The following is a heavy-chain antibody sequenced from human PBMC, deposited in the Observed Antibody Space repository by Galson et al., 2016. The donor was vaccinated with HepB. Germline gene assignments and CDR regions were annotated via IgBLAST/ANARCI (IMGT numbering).Heavy chain of an antibody. CDR2: INDSGNT. CDR3: ARGVRIKMIIVDVHCFDY. Sequence: SETLSLTCTVHDGSFSGYYWSWIRQSPGKGLEWIGEINDSGNTKYDPSLKSRVTISADTSKNQFSLKLSSVTAADTAVYYCARGVRIKMIIVDVHCFDYWGQGSLVTVSS. J-gene: IGHJ4*02. CDR1: DGSFSGYY. D-gene: IGHD3-22*01. V-gene: IGHV4-34*01.